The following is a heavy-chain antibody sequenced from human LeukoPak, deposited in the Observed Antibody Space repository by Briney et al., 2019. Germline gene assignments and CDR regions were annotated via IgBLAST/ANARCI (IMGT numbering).Heavy chain of an antibody. V-gene: IGHV3-7*03. CDR1: GFNFRDHW. Sequence: PGGSLRLSCAVSGFNFRDHWMDWVRQAPGKGLEWVGHIKNDGSETYYLDSLKGRFSISRDSTNNALYLQMNSLRVDDTAVYYCVKNDGWFHLAQWGQGTLVTVSS. J-gene: IGHJ4*02. D-gene: IGHD6-19*01. CDR3: VKNDGWFHLAQ. CDR2: IKNDGSET.